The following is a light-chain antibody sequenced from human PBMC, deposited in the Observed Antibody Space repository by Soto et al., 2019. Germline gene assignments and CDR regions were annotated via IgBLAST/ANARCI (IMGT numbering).Light chain of an antibody. Sequence: EIVSTQSPVTLSLSPGERATLSCRASQSVSRSLAWYQQRPGQSPRLLIYGASTRASGIPDRFSGSGSGTDFTLTIRRLEPEDFAVYYCQQYGSSPLNTFGQGTRREIK. CDR3: QQYGSSPLNT. CDR1: QSVSRS. V-gene: IGKV3-20*01. J-gene: IGKJ5*01. CDR2: GAS.